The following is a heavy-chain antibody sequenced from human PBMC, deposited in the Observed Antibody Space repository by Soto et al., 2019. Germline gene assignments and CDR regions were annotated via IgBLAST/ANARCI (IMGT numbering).Heavy chain of an antibody. V-gene: IGHV3-74*01. CDR2: INSDGSST. D-gene: IGHD2-21*01. CDR3: ATRVHGDYPGKDYYGMDV. CDR1: GFTFSSYW. Sequence: GGSLRLSCAASGFTFSSYWMHWVRQAPGKGLVWVSRINSDGSSTSYADSVKGRFTISRDNAKNTLYLQMNSLRAEDTAVYYCATRVHGDYPGKDYYGMDVWGQGTTVTVSS. J-gene: IGHJ6*02.